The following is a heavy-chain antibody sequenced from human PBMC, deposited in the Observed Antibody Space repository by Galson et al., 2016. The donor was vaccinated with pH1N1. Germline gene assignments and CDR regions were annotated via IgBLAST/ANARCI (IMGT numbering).Heavy chain of an antibody. CDR2: IYYTGIT. J-gene: IGHJ4*02. CDR3: ARGPGIAVVVRSTRGHDY. V-gene: IGHV4-31*03. D-gene: IGHD6-13*01. CDR1: DDSISSDGYY. Sequence: TLSLTCSVSDDSISSDGYYWSWIRQHPGKGLEWIGYIYYTGITYYNPSLKSRGTISVDTSKHQFSLKLTSVTAAATAVYYCARGPGIAVVVRSTRGHDYWGQGTLVTVSS.